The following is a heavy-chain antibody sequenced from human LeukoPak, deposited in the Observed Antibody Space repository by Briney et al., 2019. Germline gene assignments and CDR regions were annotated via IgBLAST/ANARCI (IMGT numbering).Heavy chain of an antibody. CDR3: ARVIRYNWFDP. V-gene: IGHV1-18*01. CDR2: ISAYNGNT. CDR1: GYTFTSYG. J-gene: IGHJ5*02. Sequence: ASVKVSCRASGYTFTSYGIGWVRQAPGQGLEWMGWISAYNGNTNYAQKLQGRVTMTTDTSTSTAYMELRSLRSDDTAVYYCARVIRYNWFDPWGQGTLVTVSS.